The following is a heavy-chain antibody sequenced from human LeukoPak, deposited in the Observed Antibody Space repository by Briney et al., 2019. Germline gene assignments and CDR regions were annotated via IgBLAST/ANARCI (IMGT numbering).Heavy chain of an antibody. CDR2: IWYDGSNK. V-gene: IGHV3-33*01. D-gene: IGHD6-13*01. Sequence: GRSLRLSCAASGFTFSSYGMDWVRQAPGKGLEWVAVIWYDGSNKYYADSVKGRFTISRDNSKIPLYLQMNSLRPEGTGEYYCLRGEYSCRSAGGKDFDYWGQGTLVTVSS. J-gene: IGHJ4*02. CDR1: GFTFSSYG. CDR3: LRGEYSCRSAGGKDFDY.